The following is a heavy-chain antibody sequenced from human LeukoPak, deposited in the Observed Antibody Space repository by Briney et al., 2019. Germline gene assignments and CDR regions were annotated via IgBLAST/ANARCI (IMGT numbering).Heavy chain of an antibody. CDR2: IKKDGNEK. D-gene: IGHD3-10*01. J-gene: IGHJ4*02. Sequence: PGGSLRLSCAASGFDFSSTWMSWVRQAPGKGLEWVANIKKDGNEKYYVDSVKGRFTISRDNSKNTLYLQMNSLRAEDTALYYCAKEHYYYASGSYSDWGQGTLVTVSS. V-gene: IGHV3-7*05. CDR3: AKEHYYYASGSYSD. CDR1: GFDFSSTW.